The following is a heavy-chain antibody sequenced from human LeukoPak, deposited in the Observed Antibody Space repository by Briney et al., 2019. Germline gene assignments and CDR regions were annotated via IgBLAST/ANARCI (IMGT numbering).Heavy chain of an antibody. Sequence: SETLSLTCTVSGGSISITSYYWGWIRQPPGKGLEWIGSMYSSGSTYYNPSLKSRVTISVDTSKNQFSLKLSSVTAADTAVYYCARGMGAQYNWFDPWGQGTLVTVSS. J-gene: IGHJ5*02. CDR1: GGSISITSYY. D-gene: IGHD1-26*01. CDR2: MYSSGST. V-gene: IGHV4-39*07. CDR3: ARGMGAQYNWFDP.